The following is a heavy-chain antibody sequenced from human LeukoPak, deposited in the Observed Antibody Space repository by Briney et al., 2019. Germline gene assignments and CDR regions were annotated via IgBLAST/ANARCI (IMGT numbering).Heavy chain of an antibody. V-gene: IGHV4-59*01. CDR3: AREAVAAARGFDY. CDR1: GGSISSYY. Sequence: SETLSLTCTVSGGSISSYYWSWIRQPPGKGLEWIGYIYYSGSTNYNPSLKSRVTISIDTSKNQFSLKLSSVTAADAAVYYCAREAVAAARGFDYWDQGTLVTVSS. J-gene: IGHJ4*02. D-gene: IGHD6-13*01. CDR2: IYYSGST.